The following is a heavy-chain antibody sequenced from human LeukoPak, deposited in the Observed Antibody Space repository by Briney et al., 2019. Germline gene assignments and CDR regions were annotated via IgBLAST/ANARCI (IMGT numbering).Heavy chain of an antibody. Sequence: GGSLRLSCAASGFTFSDYYMSWIRQAPGKGLEWVSYISSSGSTIYYADSVKGRFTISRDNAKNSLYLQMNSLRAEDTAVYYCARGTVDIVVVPAAMLGMDVWGQGTTATVSS. D-gene: IGHD2-2*01. CDR3: ARGTVDIVVVPAAMLGMDV. V-gene: IGHV3-11*01. CDR1: GFTFSDYY. CDR2: ISSSGSTI. J-gene: IGHJ6*02.